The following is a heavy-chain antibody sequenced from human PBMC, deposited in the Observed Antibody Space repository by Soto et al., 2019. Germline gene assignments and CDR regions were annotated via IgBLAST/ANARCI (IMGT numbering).Heavy chain of an antibody. V-gene: IGHV3-21*01. CDR2: ISSSSSYI. D-gene: IGHD6-13*01. Sequence: EVQLGESGGGLVKPGGSLRLSCAASGFTFSSYSMNWVRQAPGKGLEWVSSISSSSSYIYYADSVKGRFTSSRDNAKNSLYLQMNSLRAEDTAVYYCAREGIAAAGPLDYWGQGTLVTVSS. J-gene: IGHJ4*02. CDR1: GFTFSSYS. CDR3: AREGIAAAGPLDY.